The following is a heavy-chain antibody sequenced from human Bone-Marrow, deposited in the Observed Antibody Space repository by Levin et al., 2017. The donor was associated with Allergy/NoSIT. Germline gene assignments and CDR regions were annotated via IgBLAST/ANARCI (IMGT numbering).Heavy chain of an antibody. Sequence: LSLTCAASGFTFKNYGIHWVRQAPGKGLEWVAMISFDGSHKYYGDSVKGRFTISRDNTKNTVSLEMNSLRPEDTGVYYCATFIAVAGTSGYWGQGTLVTVSS. CDR1: GFTFKNYG. J-gene: IGHJ4*02. CDR3: ATFIAVAGTSGY. D-gene: IGHD6-19*01. V-gene: IGHV3-30*03. CDR2: ISFDGSHK.